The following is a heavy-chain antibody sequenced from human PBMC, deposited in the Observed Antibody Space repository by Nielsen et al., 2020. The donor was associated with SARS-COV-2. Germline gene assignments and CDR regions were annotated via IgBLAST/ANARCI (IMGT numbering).Heavy chain of an antibody. CDR3: ARDVIRGDYGDYLYYYYGMDV. CDR2: ISYDGSNK. J-gene: IGHJ6*02. Sequence: WIRQPPGKGLEWVAVISYDGSNKYYADSVKGRFTISRDNSKSTLYLQMNSLRAEDTAVYYCARDVIRGDYGDYLYYYYGMDVWGQGTTVTVSS. V-gene: IGHV3-30*04. D-gene: IGHD4-17*01.